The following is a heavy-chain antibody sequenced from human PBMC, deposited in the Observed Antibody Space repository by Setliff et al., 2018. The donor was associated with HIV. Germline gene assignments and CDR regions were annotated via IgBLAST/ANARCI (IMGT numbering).Heavy chain of an antibody. CDR2: IYETGFT. V-gene: IGHV4-39*07. CDR1: GGSISSSTHY. D-gene: IGHD3-22*01. Sequence: KTSETLSLTCTVSGGSISSSTHYWGWIRQPPGKGLEWIGSIYETGFTNYNPSLKSRVTMSIDTSKKQFSLKLASVTAADTAVYYCARGGSYDTFDYWGQGTLVTVSS. J-gene: IGHJ4*02. CDR3: ARGGSYDTFDY.